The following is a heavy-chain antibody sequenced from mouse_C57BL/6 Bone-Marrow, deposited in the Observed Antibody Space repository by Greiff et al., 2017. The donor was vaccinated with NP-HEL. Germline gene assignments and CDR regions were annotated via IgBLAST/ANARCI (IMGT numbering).Heavy chain of an antibody. Sequence: QVQLQQPGAELVMPGASVKLSCKASGYTFTSYWMHWVKQRPGQGLEWIGEIDPSDSYTNYNQKFKGKSTLTVDKSSSPAYMQLSSLTSEDSAVYYCARDTTVVAGDYFDYWGQGTTLTVSS. J-gene: IGHJ2*01. V-gene: IGHV1-69*01. CDR3: ARDTTVVAGDYFDY. CDR2: IDPSDSYT. D-gene: IGHD1-1*01. CDR1: GYTFTSYW.